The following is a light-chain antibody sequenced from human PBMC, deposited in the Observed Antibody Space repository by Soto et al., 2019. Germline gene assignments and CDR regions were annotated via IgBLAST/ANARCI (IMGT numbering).Light chain of an antibody. CDR2: AAS. V-gene: IGKV1-27*01. J-gene: IGKJ3*01. CDR3: QKYTTVPV. CDR1: QGIRNY. Sequence: DIQMTQSPTSLSASVGDRVTITCRASQGIRNYVAWYQQKPGKAPKLLIYAASTLQPGVPSRFSGSGSGTAFSLTINSLQPEDVATYSCQKYTTVPVFGPGTKLEIK.